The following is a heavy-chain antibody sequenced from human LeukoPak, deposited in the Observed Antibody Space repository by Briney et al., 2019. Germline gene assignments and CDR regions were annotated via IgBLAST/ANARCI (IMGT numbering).Heavy chain of an antibody. CDR3: ARGPSGSYYVIDQ. CDR1: GFTFSSYA. J-gene: IGHJ4*02. Sequence: GGSLRLSCAASGFTFSSYAMHWVRQAPGKGLEYVSAISSNGGSTYYANSVKGRFTISRDNSKNTLYLQMGSLTSEDMAVYYCARGPSGSYYVIDQWGQGALVTVSS. D-gene: IGHD1-26*01. V-gene: IGHV3-64*01. CDR2: ISSNGGST.